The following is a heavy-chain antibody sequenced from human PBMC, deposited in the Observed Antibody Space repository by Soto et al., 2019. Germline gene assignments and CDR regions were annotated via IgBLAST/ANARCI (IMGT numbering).Heavy chain of an antibody. CDR1: GYSFTSYW. V-gene: IGHV5-10-1*01. CDR2: IDPSDSYT. Sequence: PGESLKISCKGSGYSFTSYWISWVRQMPGKGLEWMGRIDPSDSYTNYSPSFQGHVTISADKSISTASLQWSSLKASDTAMYYCARQDYGSGSYYNALPFDYWGQGTLVTVSS. J-gene: IGHJ4*02. D-gene: IGHD3-10*01. CDR3: ARQDYGSGSYYNALPFDY.